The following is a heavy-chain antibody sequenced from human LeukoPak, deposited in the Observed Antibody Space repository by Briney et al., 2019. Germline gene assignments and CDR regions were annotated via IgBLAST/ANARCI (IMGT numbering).Heavy chain of an antibody. CDR1: GFTFSSYR. CDR3: VRGIEY. CDR2: IKEDGSEI. V-gene: IGHV3-7*01. Sequence: GGSLRLSCAASGFTFSSYRMNWVRQAPGKGLEWVANIKEDGSEIYYVDSVKGRFTISRDNAKNSLFLQMNSLRAEDTAVYYCVRGIEYWGQGTLVTVSS. J-gene: IGHJ4*02.